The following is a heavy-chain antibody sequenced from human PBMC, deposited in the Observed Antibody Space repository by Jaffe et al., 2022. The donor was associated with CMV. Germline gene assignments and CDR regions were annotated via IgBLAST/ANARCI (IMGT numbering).Heavy chain of an antibody. CDR1: GYSFTSYW. Sequence: EVQLVQSGAEVKKPGESLRISCKGSGYSFTSYWISWVRQMPGKGLEWMGRIDPSDSYTNYSPSFQGHVTISADKSISTAYLQWSSLKASDTAMYYCARHDFSLHTYYYYYMDVWGKGTTVTVSS. CDR3: ARHDFSLHTYYYYYMDV. V-gene: IGHV5-10-1*03. D-gene: IGHD3-3*01. CDR2: IDPSDSYT. J-gene: IGHJ6*03.